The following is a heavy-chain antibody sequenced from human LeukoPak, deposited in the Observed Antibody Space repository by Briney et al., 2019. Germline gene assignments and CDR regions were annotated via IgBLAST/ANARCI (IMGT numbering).Heavy chain of an antibody. CDR2: INHSGST. CDR1: GGSISSGDYY. Sequence: SSETLSLTCTVSGGSISSGDYYWSWIRQPPGKGLEWIGEINHSGSTNYNPSLKSRVTISVDTSKNQFSLKLSSVTAADTAVYYCARARVVVVAATRYYYYGMDVWGQGTTVTVSS. V-gene: IGHV4-30-4*01. CDR3: ARARVVVVAATRYYYYGMDV. J-gene: IGHJ6*02. D-gene: IGHD2-15*01.